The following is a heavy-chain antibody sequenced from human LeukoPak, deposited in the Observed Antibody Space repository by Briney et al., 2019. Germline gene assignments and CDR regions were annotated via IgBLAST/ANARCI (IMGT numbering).Heavy chain of an antibody. V-gene: IGHV1-24*01. CDR1: GYALSELS. D-gene: IGHD3-9*01. J-gene: IGHJ4*02. CDR2: FNPEDGDT. Sequence: ASVKVSCKVSGYALSELSMHWVRQTPGKGLEWMGGFNPEDGDTIYAQNFQGRLTMTEDTSTDTAYMELSSLRSEDTAVYYCATDFGYFDWLLTDSWGQGTLVTVSS. CDR3: ATDFGYFDWLLTDS.